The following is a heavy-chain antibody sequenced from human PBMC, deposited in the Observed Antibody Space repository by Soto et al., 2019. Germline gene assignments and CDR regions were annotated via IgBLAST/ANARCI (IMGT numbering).Heavy chain of an antibody. CDR1: GYTFTSYD. CDR3: ARVDCSSTSCYDYMDV. D-gene: IGHD2-2*01. CDR2: MNPNSGNT. V-gene: IGHV1-8*01. J-gene: IGHJ6*03. Sequence: QVQLVQSGAEVKKPGASVKVSCTASGYTFTSYDINWVRQATGQGLEWMGWMNPNSGNTGYAQKFQGKVTMTRNTSISTAYMELSSLRSEDTAVYYCARVDCSSTSCYDYMDVWGKGTTVTVSS.